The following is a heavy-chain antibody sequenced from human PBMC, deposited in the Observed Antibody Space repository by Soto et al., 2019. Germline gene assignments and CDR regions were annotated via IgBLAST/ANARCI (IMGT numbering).Heavy chain of an antibody. V-gene: IGHV3-74*01. J-gene: IGHJ4*02. CDR2: INSDGSST. CDR1: GFSFSTFW. Sequence: EVQLVESGGGLVQPGGSLRLSCEASGFSFSTFWMHWVRQAPGKGLVWVSRINSDGSSTYYADSVKGRVTISRDNAKNTFYRQLNSLGPEDTAVYSGARDFEYGGKGTRVTVSS. CDR3: ARDFEY.